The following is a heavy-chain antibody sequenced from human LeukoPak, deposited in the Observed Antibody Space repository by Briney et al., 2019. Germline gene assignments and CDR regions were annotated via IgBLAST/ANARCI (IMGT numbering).Heavy chain of an antibody. J-gene: IGHJ4*02. CDR2: IYYSGST. CDR3: ARELYDSSRYYYAPWAFDY. CDR1: GGSISSSSYY. Sequence: SSETLSLTCTVSGGSISSSSYYWGWIRQPPGKGLEWIGSIYYSGSTYYNPSLKSRVTISVDTSKNQFSLKLSSVTAADTAVYYCARELYDSSRYYYAPWAFDYWGQGTLVTVSS. V-gene: IGHV4-39*02. D-gene: IGHD3-22*01.